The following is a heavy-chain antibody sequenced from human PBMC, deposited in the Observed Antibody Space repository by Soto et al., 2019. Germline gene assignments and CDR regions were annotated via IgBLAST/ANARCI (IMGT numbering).Heavy chain of an antibody. Sequence: ASVKVSCMASGFIFTKYYMHWVRQAPGQGLEWVGIINPSGTRTSCAPKFQGRFTVSRDNSRDTLYLRMSSLRPEDTGLYFCVKEANPFINTLVTLVFDLWGQGTPVTVSS. V-gene: IGHV1-46*01. CDR1: GFIFTKYY. CDR3: VKEANPFINTLVTLVFDL. CDR2: INPSGTRT. J-gene: IGHJ4*02. D-gene: IGHD3-10*01.